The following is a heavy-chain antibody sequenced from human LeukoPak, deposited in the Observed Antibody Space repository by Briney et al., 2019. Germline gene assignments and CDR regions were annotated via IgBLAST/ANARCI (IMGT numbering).Heavy chain of an antibody. CDR3: ARVHYYDSSGYYLPRGFFDY. J-gene: IGHJ4*02. CDR2: IYYSGST. CDR1: GGSISSSSYY. V-gene: IGHV4-39*07. D-gene: IGHD3-22*01. Sequence: SETLSLTCTVSGGSISSSSYYWGWIRQPPGKGLEWIGSIYYSGSTYYNPSLKSRVTISVDTSKNQFSLKLSSVTAADTAVYYCARVHYYDSSGYYLPRGFFDYWGQGTLVTVSS.